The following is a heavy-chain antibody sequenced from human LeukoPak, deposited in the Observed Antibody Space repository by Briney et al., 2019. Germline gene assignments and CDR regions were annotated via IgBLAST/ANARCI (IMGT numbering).Heavy chain of an antibody. CDR1: GGTFSSYA. D-gene: IGHD6-19*01. CDR2: IIPIFGTA. Sequence: SVKVSCKASGGTFSSYAISWVRQAPGQGLEWMGRIIPIFGTANYAQKFQGRVTITTDESTSTAYMERSSLRSEDTAVYYCARDVTVAGTFTRQNYYYYMDVWGKGTTVTVSS. J-gene: IGHJ6*03. CDR3: ARDVTVAGTFTRQNYYYYMDV. V-gene: IGHV1-69*05.